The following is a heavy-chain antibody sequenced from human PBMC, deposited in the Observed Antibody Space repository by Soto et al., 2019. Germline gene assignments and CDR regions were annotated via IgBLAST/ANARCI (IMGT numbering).Heavy chain of an antibody. CDR1: GFTFSSYW. D-gene: IGHD3-9*01. CDR3: ARDPYDILTFYYYYGMDV. CDR2: IKQDGSEK. J-gene: IGHJ6*02. Sequence: VQLVESGGGVVQPGRSLRLSCAASGFTFSSYWMSWVRQAPGKGLEWVANIKQDGSEKYYVDSVKGRFTISRDNAKNSLYLQMNSLRAEDTAVYYCARDPYDILTFYYYYGMDVWGQGTTVTVSS. V-gene: IGHV3-7*04.